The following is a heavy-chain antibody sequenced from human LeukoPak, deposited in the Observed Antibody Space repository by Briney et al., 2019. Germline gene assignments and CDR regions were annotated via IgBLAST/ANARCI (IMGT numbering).Heavy chain of an antibody. Sequence: GGSLRLSCAASGFTVGSTYMSWVRQAPGKGLEWVSGIYSGGGTYYADSVMGRFTISRDNSKNTLYLQMNSLRAEDTAVYYCARDDDYGDYFDYWGQGTLVTVSS. CDR2: IYSGGGT. J-gene: IGHJ4*02. CDR3: ARDDDYGDYFDY. CDR1: GFTVGSTY. V-gene: IGHV3-66*01. D-gene: IGHD4-17*01.